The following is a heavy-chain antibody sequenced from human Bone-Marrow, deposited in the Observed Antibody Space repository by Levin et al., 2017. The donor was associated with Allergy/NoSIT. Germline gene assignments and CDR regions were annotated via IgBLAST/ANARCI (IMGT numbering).Heavy chain of an antibody. Sequence: GGSLRLSCAASGFTFSSYWMHWVRQAPGKGLVWVSRINSDGSSTNYADSVKGRFTISRDNAKNTLYLQMNSLRAEDTAVYYCARVFRDTNSSPYYFDYWGQGTLVTVSS. J-gene: IGHJ4*02. CDR3: ARVFRDTNSSPYYFDY. D-gene: IGHD5-18*01. CDR2: INSDGSST. CDR1: GFTFSSYW. V-gene: IGHV3-74*01.